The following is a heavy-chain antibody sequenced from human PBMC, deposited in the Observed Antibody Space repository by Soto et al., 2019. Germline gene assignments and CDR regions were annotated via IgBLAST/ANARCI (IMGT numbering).Heavy chain of an antibody. D-gene: IGHD3-10*01. Sequence: VQLIESRGGVVQPGRSLRLSCEASGFTLRNYAMHWVRQAPGKGLEWVAAISYDGGNEYYGDSVKGRFTISKDNSKSTLYLQMNSLRPEDTAVYYCVKGEATLATRVSEHWGQGTRVIVSS. CDR2: ISYDGGNE. CDR3: VKGEATLATRVSEH. J-gene: IGHJ4*02. CDR1: GFTLRNYA. V-gene: IGHV3-30*18.